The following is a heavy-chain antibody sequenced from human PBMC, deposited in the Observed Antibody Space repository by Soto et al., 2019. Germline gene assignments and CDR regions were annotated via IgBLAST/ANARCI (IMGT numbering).Heavy chain of an antibody. D-gene: IGHD6-6*01. J-gene: IGHJ4*02. Sequence: SETLSLTCTVSGGSISSYYWSWIRQPPGKGLEWIGYIYYSARTNSGSTNYNPSLKSRVTISVDTSENQFSLKLSSVTAADTAVYYCARHPSSSSQLDYWGQGTLVTVSS. CDR1: GGSISSYY. V-gene: IGHV4-59*08. CDR2: IYYSARTNSGST. CDR3: ARHPSSSSQLDY.